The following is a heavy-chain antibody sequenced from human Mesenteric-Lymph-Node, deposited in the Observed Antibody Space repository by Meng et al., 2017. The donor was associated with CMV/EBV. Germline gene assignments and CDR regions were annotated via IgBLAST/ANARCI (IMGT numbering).Heavy chain of an antibody. J-gene: IGHJ4*02. D-gene: IGHD2-2*02. CDR1: FTNYA. V-gene: IGHV1-3*01. Sequence: FTNYAIHWVRQAPGQRLEWMGWIHVGNGKTKYSQNFQGRVTINRDISASSSNLEVSRLTSEKTAVYYCARVGAALPPGSWGYFFDFWGQGTLVTVSS. CDR3: ARVGAALPPGSWGYFFDF. CDR2: IHVGNGKT.